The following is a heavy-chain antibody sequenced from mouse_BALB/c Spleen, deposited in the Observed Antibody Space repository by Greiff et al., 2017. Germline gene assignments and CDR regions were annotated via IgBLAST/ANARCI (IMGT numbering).Heavy chain of an antibody. CDR3: AKSDSSSHYYAMDY. CDR2: ISSGSSTI. CDR1: GFTFSSFG. Sequence: EVMLVESGGGLVQPGGSRKLSCAASGFTFSSFGMHWVRQAPEKGLEWVAYISSGSSTIYYADTVKGRFTISRDNPKNTLFLQMTSLRSEDTAMYYCAKSDSSSHYYAMDYWGQGTSVTVSS. D-gene: IGHD1-1*01. V-gene: IGHV5-17*02. J-gene: IGHJ4*01.